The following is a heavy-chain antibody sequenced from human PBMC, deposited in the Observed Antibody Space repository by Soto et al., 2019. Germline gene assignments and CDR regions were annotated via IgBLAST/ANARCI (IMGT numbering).Heavy chain of an antibody. J-gene: IGHJ1*01. Sequence: ASVKVSCKASGYTFTSYDINWVRQATGQGLEWMGWMNPNSGNTGYAQKFQGRVTMTRNTSISTAYMELSSLRSEDTAVYYWARGGYYVNYIESFQHGGRGTLVTVSS. V-gene: IGHV1-8*02. D-gene: IGHD4-17*01. CDR1: GYTFTSYD. CDR2: MNPNSGNT. CDR3: ARGGYYVNYIESFQH.